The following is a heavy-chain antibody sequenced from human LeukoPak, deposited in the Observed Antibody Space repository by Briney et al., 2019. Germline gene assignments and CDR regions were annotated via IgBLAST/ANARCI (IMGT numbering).Heavy chain of an antibody. CDR2: ISYDGSNK. CDR3: AKDEVSVLLWFGDRYYGMDV. D-gene: IGHD3-10*01. CDR1: GFTVSNNY. Sequence: GGSLRLTCAASGFTVSNNYMSWVRQAPGKGLEGVAVISYDGSNKYYADSVKGRFTISRDNSKTTLYLQMNSLRAEDTAVYYCAKDEVSVLLWFGDRYYGMDVWGQGTTVTVSS. J-gene: IGHJ6*02. V-gene: IGHV3-30*18.